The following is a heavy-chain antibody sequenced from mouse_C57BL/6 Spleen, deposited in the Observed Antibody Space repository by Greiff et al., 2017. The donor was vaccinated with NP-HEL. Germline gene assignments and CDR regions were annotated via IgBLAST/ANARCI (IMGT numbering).Heavy chain of an antibody. D-gene: IGHD1-1*01. CDR2: IRNKANGYTT. J-gene: IGHJ4*01. CDR1: GFTFTDYY. CDR3: ARSYYGSSYGAMDY. Sequence: DVKLVESGGGLVQPGGSLSLSCAASGFTFTDYYMSWVRQPPGKALEWLGFIRNKANGYTTEYSASVKGRFTISRDNSQSILYLQMNALRAEDSATYYCARSYYGSSYGAMDYWGQGTSVTVSS. V-gene: IGHV7-3*01.